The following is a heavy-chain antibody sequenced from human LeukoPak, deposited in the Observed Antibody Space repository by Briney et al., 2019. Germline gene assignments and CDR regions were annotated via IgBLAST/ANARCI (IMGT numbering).Heavy chain of an antibody. Sequence: GGSLRLSCAASGFTFSSYAMNWVRQAPGKGLEWVSSISSSSSYIYYADSVKGRFTISRDNAKNSLYLQMNSLRAEDTAVYYCARGVTGYHDYWGQGTLVTVSS. CDR1: GFTFSSYA. J-gene: IGHJ4*02. D-gene: IGHD3-9*01. V-gene: IGHV3-21*01. CDR2: ISSSSSYI. CDR3: ARGVTGYHDY.